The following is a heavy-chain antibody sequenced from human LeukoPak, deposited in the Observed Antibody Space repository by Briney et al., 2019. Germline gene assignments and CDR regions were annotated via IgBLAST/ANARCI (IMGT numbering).Heavy chain of an antibody. V-gene: IGHV4-59*01. CDR2: IYYNGNT. J-gene: IGHJ3*02. D-gene: IGHD3-22*01. CDR3: VRGNYDNRGYSNAFDI. Sequence: SETLSLTCTVSGVSISSSYWSWIRQPLGKRLEWIGYIYYNGNTNSNPSLKSRVTISADTSKNQFSLKLSSVTAADTAVYYCVRGNYDNRGYSNAFDIWGQGAMVTVSS. CDR1: GVSISSSY.